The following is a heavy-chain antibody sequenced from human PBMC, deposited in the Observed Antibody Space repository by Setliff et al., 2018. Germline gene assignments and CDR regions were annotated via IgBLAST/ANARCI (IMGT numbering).Heavy chain of an antibody. D-gene: IGHD3-22*01. Sequence: SETLSLTCAVSGYSINSDCFWGWIRQPPGKGLEWIGTISHSGSTSYNSSLKSRVTMSVDTSKNQFSLKLSSVTAADTAVYYCVRRTYYYDTSPMGWFDPWGQGILVTVSS. V-gene: IGHV4-38-2*01. CDR3: VRRTYYYDTSPMGWFDP. J-gene: IGHJ5*02. CDR2: ISHSGST. CDR1: GYSINSDCF.